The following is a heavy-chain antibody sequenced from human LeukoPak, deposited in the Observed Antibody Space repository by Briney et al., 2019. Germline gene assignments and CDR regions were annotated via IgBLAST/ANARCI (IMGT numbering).Heavy chain of an antibody. CDR1: GFTFSRYT. J-gene: IGHJ5*02. CDR3: PRGSEWDLLGSCDR. D-gene: IGHD1-26*01. CDR2: ISSSGSTK. V-gene: IGHV3-48*04. Sequence: GGSLRLSCAASGFTFSRYTMNWVRQAPGKGLEWVSYISSSGSTKYYADSVKGRFTISRDNAKNSLYLQMNSLRVEDTAVYYCPRGSEWDLLGSCDRWGQGTLVTVSS.